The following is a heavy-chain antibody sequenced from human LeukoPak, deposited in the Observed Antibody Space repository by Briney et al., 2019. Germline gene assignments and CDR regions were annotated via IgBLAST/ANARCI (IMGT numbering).Heavy chain of an antibody. CDR1: GFTFSSYE. D-gene: IGHD2-15*01. CDR3: ARDQIVVVAPGFDH. CDR2: ISSSGSTI. V-gene: IGHV3-48*03. Sequence: GGSLRLSCAASGFTFSSYEMNWFRQAPGKGLEWVSYISSSGSTIYYADSVKGRFTISRDNAKNSLYLQMNSLRAEDTAVYYCARDQIVVVAPGFDHWGQGTLVTVSS. J-gene: IGHJ4*02.